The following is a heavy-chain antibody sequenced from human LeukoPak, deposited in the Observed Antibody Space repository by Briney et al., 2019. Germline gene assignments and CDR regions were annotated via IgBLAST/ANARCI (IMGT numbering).Heavy chain of an antibody. CDR2: VYSGGST. CDR1: GFTVSSNY. Sequence: PGGSLRLSCAASGFTVSSNYMSWVRQAPGKGLEWVSVVYSGGSTYYADSVKGRFTISRDNSKNTLYPQMNSLRAEDTAVYYCARDRPTYYYDSSGYAWGQGTLVTVSS. J-gene: IGHJ5*02. V-gene: IGHV3-66*01. CDR3: ARDRPTYYYDSSGYA. D-gene: IGHD3-22*01.